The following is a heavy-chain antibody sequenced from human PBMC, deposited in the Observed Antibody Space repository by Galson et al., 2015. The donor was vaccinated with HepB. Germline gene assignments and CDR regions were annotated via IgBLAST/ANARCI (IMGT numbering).Heavy chain of an antibody. CDR2: IWYDGSNK. J-gene: IGHJ4*02. Sequence: SLRLSCAASGFTFSSYGMHWVRQAPGKGLEWVAVIWYDGSNKYYADSVKGRFTISRDDSKNTLYLQMNSLRAEDTAVYYCAKEQRPYGREPYYFDYWGQGTLVTVSS. CDR3: AKEQRPYGREPYYFDY. V-gene: IGHV3-33*06. D-gene: IGHD1-14*01. CDR1: GFTFSSYG.